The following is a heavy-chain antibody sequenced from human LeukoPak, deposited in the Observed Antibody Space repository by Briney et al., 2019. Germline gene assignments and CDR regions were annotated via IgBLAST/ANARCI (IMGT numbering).Heavy chain of an antibody. V-gene: IGHV4-59*08. CDR2: IYYSGST. J-gene: IGHJ4*02. CDR3: AATFNCGGDCYGFDY. D-gene: IGHD2-21*02. Sequence: SETLSLTCAVYGGSFSSYYWSWIRQPPGKGLEWIGYIYYSGSTNYNPSLKSRVTISVDTSKNQFSLKLSSVTAADTAVYYCAATFNCGGDCYGFDYWGQGTLVTVSS. CDR1: GGSFSSYY.